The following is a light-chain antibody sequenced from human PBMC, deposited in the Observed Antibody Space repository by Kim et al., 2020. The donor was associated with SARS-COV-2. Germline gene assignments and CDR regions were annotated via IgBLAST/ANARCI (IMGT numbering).Light chain of an antibody. V-gene: IGKV1-5*01. J-gene: IGKJ2*01. CDR2: DAS. CDR3: HQYQSYPYT. Sequence: DIQMTQSPSTLSASVGDRVTITCRASQSINSWLAWYQQQPGTAPKLLIYDASSLQSGVPPRFSGRGSGTEFTLTISSLQPDDFATYYCHQYQSYPYTFGQGTELEI. CDR1: QSINSW.